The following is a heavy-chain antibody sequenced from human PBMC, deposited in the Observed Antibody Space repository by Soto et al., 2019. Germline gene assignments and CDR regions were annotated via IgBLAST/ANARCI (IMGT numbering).Heavy chain of an antibody. V-gene: IGHV1-2*04. D-gene: IGHD6-6*01. CDR3: ARDPRPYSSSSTPGPSWFDP. CDR2: INPNSGGT. Sequence: GASVKVSCKASGYTFTGYYMHWVRQAPGQGLEWMGWINPNSGGTNYAQKFQGWVTMTRDTSISTAYMELSRLRSDDTAVYYCARDPRPYSSSSTPGPSWFDPWGQGTLVTVSS. J-gene: IGHJ5*02. CDR1: GYTFTGYY.